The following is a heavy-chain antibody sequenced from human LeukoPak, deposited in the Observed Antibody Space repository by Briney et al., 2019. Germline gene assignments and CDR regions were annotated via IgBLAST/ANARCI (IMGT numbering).Heavy chain of an antibody. V-gene: IGHV3-7*01. Sequence: GGSLRLSCAASGIIITSYWMGWVRQTPGKGLEWVANIKQDGSEKNYVDSVKGRFTIFRGNARNSLYLQMNSLRAEDTAVYYCASHSYGYNHWGQGTLDIVSS. CDR1: GIIITSYW. CDR3: ASHSYGYNH. J-gene: IGHJ5*02. D-gene: IGHD3-16*01. CDR2: IKQDGSEK.